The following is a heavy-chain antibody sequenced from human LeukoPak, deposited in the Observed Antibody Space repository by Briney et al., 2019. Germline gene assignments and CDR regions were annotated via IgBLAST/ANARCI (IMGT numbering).Heavy chain of an antibody. V-gene: IGHV3-48*03. CDR2: ISTSGSPI. D-gene: IGHD3-9*01. CDR3: ARILGLAHDY. Sequence: GGSLRLSCAASGFTFSSYEMNWVRQAPGKGLEWVSYISTSGSPIYYADSVKGRFTISRDNAKNSLYLQMNSLRAEDTAVYYCARILGLAHDYWGQGTLVTVSS. J-gene: IGHJ4*02. CDR1: GFTFSSYE.